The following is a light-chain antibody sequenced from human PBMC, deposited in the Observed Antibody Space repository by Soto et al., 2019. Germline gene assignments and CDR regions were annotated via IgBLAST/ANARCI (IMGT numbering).Light chain of an antibody. V-gene: IGKV3-15*01. CDR1: QSVSSN. Sequence: EIVMTQSPATLSVSPGGRATLSCRASQSVSSNLAWYQQKPGQAPRLLIYGASTRATGIPARFSGSGSGTEFTLTISSLQSEDFAVYYCQQYGSSPPITFGQGTRLEIK. CDR2: GAS. J-gene: IGKJ5*01. CDR3: QQYGSSPPIT.